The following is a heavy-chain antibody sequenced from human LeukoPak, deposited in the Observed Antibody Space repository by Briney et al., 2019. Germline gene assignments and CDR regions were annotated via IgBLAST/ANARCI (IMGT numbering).Heavy chain of an antibody. CDR1: GFTFSSYE. Sequence: GGSLRLSCAASGFTFSSYEMNWVRQAPGKGLEWVSYISSSGSTIYYADSVKGRFTIPRDNAKNSLYLQMNSLRAEDTAVYYCARGSVLRCFDWLSPEPQRGAFDIWGQGTMVTVSS. V-gene: IGHV3-48*03. J-gene: IGHJ3*02. D-gene: IGHD3-9*01. CDR2: ISSSGSTI. CDR3: ARGSVLRCFDWLSPEPQRGAFDI.